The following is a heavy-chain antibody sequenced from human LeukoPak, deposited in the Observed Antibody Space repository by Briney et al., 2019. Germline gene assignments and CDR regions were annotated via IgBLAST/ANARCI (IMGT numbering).Heavy chain of an antibody. Sequence: PGGSLRLSCVASGFTFSNYWMSWVRQAPGKGLEWVANIKEDGSEKYHVNSVKGRFTISRDNAKTSLYLQMNSLRAEDTAVYYCARKVPYYDILTGDHPFDYWGQGTLVTVSS. D-gene: IGHD3-9*01. CDR2: IKEDGSEK. V-gene: IGHV3-7*01. J-gene: IGHJ4*02. CDR1: GFTFSNYW. CDR3: ARKVPYYDILTGDHPFDY.